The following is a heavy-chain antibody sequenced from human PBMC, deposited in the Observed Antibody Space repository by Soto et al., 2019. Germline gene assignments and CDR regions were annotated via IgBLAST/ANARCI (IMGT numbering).Heavy chain of an antibody. V-gene: IGHV4-61*01. CDR2: IYYSGST. J-gene: IGHJ5*02. Sequence: SETLSLTCTVSGGSFKSGSYYWSWIRQPPGKGLEWIGHIYYSGSTNYNPSLKSRVTISVDTSKNQFSLKLSSVTAADTAVYYCARESSWFDPWGQGTLVTVSS. CDR1: GGSFKSGSYY. CDR3: ARESSWFDP.